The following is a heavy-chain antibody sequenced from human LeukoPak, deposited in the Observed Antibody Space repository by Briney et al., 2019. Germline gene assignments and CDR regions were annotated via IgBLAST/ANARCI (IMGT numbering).Heavy chain of an antibody. D-gene: IGHD3-10*01. Sequence: ASVKVSCKASGCTFTSYGISWVRQAPGQGLEWMGWISAYNGNTNYAQKLQGRVTMTTDTSTSTAYMELRSLRSDDTAVYYCARERELLWFGELNDYWGQGTLVTVSS. J-gene: IGHJ4*02. CDR3: ARERELLWFGELNDY. CDR2: ISAYNGNT. CDR1: GCTFTSYG. V-gene: IGHV1-18*01.